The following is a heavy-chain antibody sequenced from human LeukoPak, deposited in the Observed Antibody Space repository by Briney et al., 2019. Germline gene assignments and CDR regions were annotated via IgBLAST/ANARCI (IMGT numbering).Heavy chain of an antibody. J-gene: IGHJ4*02. V-gene: IGHV3-30*03. CDR3: ARWVVTAADIDY. D-gene: IGHD2-15*01. Sequence: GGSLRLSCAASGFTFSSCGMHWLRQAPGKGLEWVAVISYDGSEKYYADSVKGRFTISRDNSKNTLYMQMNSLRPEDTAVYYCARWVVTAADIDYWGQGTLVIVSS. CDR2: ISYDGSEK. CDR1: GFTFSSCG.